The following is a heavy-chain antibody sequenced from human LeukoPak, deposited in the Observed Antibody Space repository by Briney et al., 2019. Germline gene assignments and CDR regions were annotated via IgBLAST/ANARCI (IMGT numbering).Heavy chain of an antibody. CDR1: GYTFTSYY. V-gene: IGHV1-46*01. Sequence: GASVKVSCTASGYTFTSYYMHWVRQAPGQGLEWMGIINPSGGSTSYAQKFQGRVTMTRGTSTSTVYMELSSLRSEDAAVYYCARDLTRDSSGYYYDWFDPWGQGTLVTVSS. CDR2: INPSGGST. CDR3: ARDLTRDSSGYYYDWFDP. D-gene: IGHD3-22*01. J-gene: IGHJ5*02.